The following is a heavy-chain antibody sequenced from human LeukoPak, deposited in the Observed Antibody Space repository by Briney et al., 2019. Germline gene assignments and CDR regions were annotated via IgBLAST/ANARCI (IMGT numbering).Heavy chain of an antibody. J-gene: IGHJ4*02. CDR3: AKRTSGSSWYSSDY. D-gene: IGHD6-13*01. Sequence: GGSLRLFCAASGFTFSSFAMNWPRQAPGKGLEWVSTMSGDATSTYYADSVKGRFTISRDNSKNTLYLQMNSLRAEDTAVYYCAKRTSGSSWYSSDYWGQGTLVTVSS. CDR2: MSGDATST. CDR1: GFTFSSFA. V-gene: IGHV3-23*01.